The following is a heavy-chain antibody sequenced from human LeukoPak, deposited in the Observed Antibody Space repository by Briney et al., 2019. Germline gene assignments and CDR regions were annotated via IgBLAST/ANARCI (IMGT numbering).Heavy chain of an antibody. V-gene: IGHV1-2*02. CDR1: GYTFTGYY. D-gene: IGHD3-9*01. J-gene: IGHJ4*02. CDR3: ARSPHILTGENFDY. CDR2: INSNSGGT. Sequence: ASVKVSCKASGYTFTGYYMHWVRQAPGQGLEWMGWINSNSGGTNYAQKFQGRVTMTRDTSISTAYMELTRLRSDDTAVYYCARSPHILTGENFDYWGQGTLVTVSS.